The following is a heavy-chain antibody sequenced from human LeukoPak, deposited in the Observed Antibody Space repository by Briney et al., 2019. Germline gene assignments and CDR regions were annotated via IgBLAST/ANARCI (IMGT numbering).Heavy chain of an antibody. V-gene: IGHV3-48*04. CDR1: GIIFSTYA. Sequence: PGGSLRLSCELSGIIFSTYAMNWVRQAPGKGLEGISYISGSSSGSTSIIHYADSMKGRFTISRDNAKNSLHLQMDSLSAEDTAVYYCGRDFWSGYYTEDWGQGALVIVSS. J-gene: IGHJ4*02. CDR3: GRDFWSGYYTED. CDR2: ISGSSSGSTSII. D-gene: IGHD3-3*01.